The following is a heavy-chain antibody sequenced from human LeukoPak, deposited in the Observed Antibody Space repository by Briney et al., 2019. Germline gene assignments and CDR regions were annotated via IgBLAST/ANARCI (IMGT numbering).Heavy chain of an antibody. CDR1: GGFISSYY. V-gene: IGHV4-59*01. J-gene: IGHJ4*02. CDR2: IYYSGST. Sequence: PSETLSLTCTVSGGFISSYYWSWIRQPPGKGLEWIGYIYYSGSTNYNPSLKSRVTISVDTSKNQFSLKLNSVTAADTAVYYCARWYCTGDSCYFAYFDYWGQGTLVTASS. D-gene: IGHD2-15*01. CDR3: ARWYCTGDSCYFAYFDY.